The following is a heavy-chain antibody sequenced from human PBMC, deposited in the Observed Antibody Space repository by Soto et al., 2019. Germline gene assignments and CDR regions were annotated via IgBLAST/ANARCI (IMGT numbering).Heavy chain of an antibody. CDR1: GFTVSNNH. J-gene: IGHJ4*02. CDR3: AGRLTTAASLDY. V-gene: IGHV3-53*01. CDR2: VHGGGST. D-gene: IGHD3-16*01. Sequence: VQLVESGGGLIQPGGSLRLSCAASGFTVSNNHMTWVRQAAGKGLELVSFVHGGGSTSYADSVKGRFTISRDNSKNTLSLQMDSLSAEDTAIYYCAGRLTTAASLDYWGRGTLFTVSS.